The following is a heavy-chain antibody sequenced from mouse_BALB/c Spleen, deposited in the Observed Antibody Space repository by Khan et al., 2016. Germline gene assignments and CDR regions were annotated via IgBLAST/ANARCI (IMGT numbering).Heavy chain of an antibody. V-gene: IGHV10-1*02. CDR1: GFTFNTYA. D-gene: IGHD1-1*01. CDR2: IRSKSNNYAT. Sequence: EVQLVESGGGLVQPKGSLKLSCAASGFTFNTYAMNWVRQAPGKGLEWVARIRSKSNNYATYYADSVKARITISRDDSQSMLYLQMNNVKTENTAMYYCARHYYGSNWYFDFWGAGTTVTVSS. J-gene: IGHJ1*01. CDR3: ARHYYGSNWYFDF.